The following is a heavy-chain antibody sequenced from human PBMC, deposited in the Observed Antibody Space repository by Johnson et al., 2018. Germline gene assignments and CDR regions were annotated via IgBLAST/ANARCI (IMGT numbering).Heavy chain of an antibody. Sequence: VQLVQSGAEVKKPGESLKISCKGSEYSFSTYWIGWVRQMPGKGLEWMGIIYPGDSDTRYSPSFQGQVPISVDKSISTAYLQWSSLKASDTAMYYCAKRQLWQQLYDAFDIWGQGTMVTVSS. V-gene: IGHV5-51*03. CDR1: EYSFSTYW. J-gene: IGHJ3*02. CDR2: IYPGDSDT. D-gene: IGHD6-13*01. CDR3: AKRQLWQQLYDAFDI.